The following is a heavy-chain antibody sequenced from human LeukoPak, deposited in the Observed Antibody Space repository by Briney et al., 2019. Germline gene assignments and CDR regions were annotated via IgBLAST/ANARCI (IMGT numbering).Heavy chain of an antibody. CDR3: ARGQWDGAFDI. J-gene: IGHJ3*02. D-gene: IGHD1-26*01. CDR1: GYSFTDYD. V-gene: IGHV1-8*01. Sequence: VASVKVSCKASGYSFTDYDINWVRQATGQGLEWMGWMNPNTGNTDYAQKFQGRVTMTRDTSISTAYMELSSLRSEDTAVYYCARGQWDGAFDIWGQGTMVTVSS. CDR2: MNPNTGNT.